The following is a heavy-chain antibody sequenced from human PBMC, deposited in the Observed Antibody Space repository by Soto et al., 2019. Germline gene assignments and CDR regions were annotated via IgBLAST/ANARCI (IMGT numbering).Heavy chain of an antibody. Sequence: PGESLQIPCNGSGDMFTNYCIGRVRQMPGKGLEWMGIIYPGTSNTLYSPSFQGQVTISVDKSITTAFLQWSSLKASDTAMYYCARGVDGHDRPSYSGQGTLVTGS. J-gene: IGHJ4*02. CDR1: GDMFTNYC. CDR2: IYPGTSNT. CDR3: ARGVDGHDRPSY. D-gene: IGHD3-10*01. V-gene: IGHV5-51*01.